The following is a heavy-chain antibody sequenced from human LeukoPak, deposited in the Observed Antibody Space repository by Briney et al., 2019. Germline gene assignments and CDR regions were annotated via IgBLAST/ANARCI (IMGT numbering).Heavy chain of an antibody. D-gene: IGHD3-10*01. CDR3: ARVLSGDFGGSGMKEDY. CDR2: ISGYNGDT. Sequence: ASVKVSCKASGYTLNSFGINWVRQAPGQGLEWMGWISGYNGDTKYAQRIEDRVTMTTDTSTNTAYMELRNLRSDDTAVYYCARVLSGDFGGSGMKEDYWGQGTLVTVSS. V-gene: IGHV1-18*01. CDR1: GYTLNSFG. J-gene: IGHJ4*02.